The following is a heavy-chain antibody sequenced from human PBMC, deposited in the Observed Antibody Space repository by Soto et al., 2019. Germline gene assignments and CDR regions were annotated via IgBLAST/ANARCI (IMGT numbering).Heavy chain of an antibody. CDR1: GYRFTSYW. CDR2: IYPGDSDT. V-gene: IGHV5-51*01. D-gene: IGHD2-21*02. J-gene: IGHJ3*02. Sequence: GESLKISCKGSGYRFTSYWICWVRQMPGKGLEWMGIIYPGDSDTRYSPSFQGQVTISADKSISTAYLQWSSLKASDTAMYYCARPAYCGGDCYYYDAFDIWGQGTMVTVSS. CDR3: ARPAYCGGDCYYYDAFDI.